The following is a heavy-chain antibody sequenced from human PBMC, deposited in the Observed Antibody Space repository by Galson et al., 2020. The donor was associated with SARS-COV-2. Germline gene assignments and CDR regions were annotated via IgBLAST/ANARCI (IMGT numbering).Heavy chain of an antibody. CDR2: IYPGDSDT. CDR1: GYSFTSYW. V-gene: IGHV5-51*01. CDR3: AKEVWVGNYYYGMDV. J-gene: IGHJ6*02. Sequence: GESLKISCKGSGYSFTSYWIGWVRQMPGKGLEWLGIIYPGDSDTRYSPSFQGQVTISADRSISTAYLQWSSLKASDTAMYYCAKEVWVGNYYYGMDVWSQGTTVTVSS. D-gene: IGHD2-15*01.